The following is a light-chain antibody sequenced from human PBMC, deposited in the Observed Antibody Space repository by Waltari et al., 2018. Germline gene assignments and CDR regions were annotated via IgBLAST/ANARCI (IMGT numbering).Light chain of an antibody. CDR3: QHYDNYPIT. Sequence: DIQMTQSRSTLSASVGDRVTITCRASQSISSWLAWYQQKPGKAPNLLIYKASTLESGVPSRFSGSGSGTEFTLTISSLQPDDFATYYCQHYDNYPITFGQGTRLEIK. J-gene: IGKJ5*01. CDR2: KAS. CDR1: QSISSW. V-gene: IGKV1-5*03.